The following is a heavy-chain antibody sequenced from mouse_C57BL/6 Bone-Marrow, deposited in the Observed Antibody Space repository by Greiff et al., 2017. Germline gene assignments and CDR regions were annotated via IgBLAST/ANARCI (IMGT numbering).Heavy chain of an antibody. CDR3: ARSGSTVGAY. CDR1: GYTFTSYG. CDR2: IYPRSGNT. J-gene: IGHJ3*01. V-gene: IGHV1-81*01. Sequence: VQLQQSGAELARPGASVKLSCKASGYTFTSYGISWVKQRPGQGLEWIGEIYPRSGNTYYNEKFKGKATLTADKSSSTAYMELRSLTSEDSAVYFGARSGSTVGAYWGQGTLVTVSA. D-gene: IGHD1-1*01.